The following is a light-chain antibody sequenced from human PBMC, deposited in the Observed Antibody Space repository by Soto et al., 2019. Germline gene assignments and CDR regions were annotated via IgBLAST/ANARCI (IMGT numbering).Light chain of an antibody. CDR3: AAWDDSLNGWV. CDR2: SNN. Sequence: QPVLTQPPSASGTPGQRVTISCSGSSSNIGSNTVNWYQQLPGTAPKLLIYSNNQRPSGVPDRFSGSKSGTSASLAISGLQSEDEADDYCAAWDDSLNGWVFGGGTKLTVL. J-gene: IGLJ3*02. V-gene: IGLV1-44*01. CDR1: SSNIGSNT.